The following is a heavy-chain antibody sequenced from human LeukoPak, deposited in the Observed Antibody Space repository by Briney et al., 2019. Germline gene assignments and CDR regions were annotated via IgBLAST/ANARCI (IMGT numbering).Heavy chain of an antibody. CDR1: GGSISSHY. J-gene: IGHJ4*02. Sequence: SETLSLTCTVFGGSISSHYWSWIRQPPGKGLEWIGYIYYSGSTNYNPSLKSRVTISVDTSKNQFSLKLSSVTAADTAVYYCARHRRGYSYGYYFDYWGQGTLVTVSS. V-gene: IGHV4-59*08. CDR3: ARHRRGYSYGYYFDY. CDR2: IYYSGST. D-gene: IGHD5-18*01.